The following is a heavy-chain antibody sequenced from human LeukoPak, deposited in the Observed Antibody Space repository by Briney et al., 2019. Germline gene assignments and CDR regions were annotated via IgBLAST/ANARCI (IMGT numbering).Heavy chain of an antibody. D-gene: IGHD3-22*01. Sequence: PGGSLRLSCAASGFTFSSYSMNWVRQAPGKGLEWVSYISSSSSTIYYADSVKGRFTISRDNAKNSLYLQMNSLRAEDTAVYYCARSSISSGNNWFDPWGQGTLVTVSS. CDR3: ARSSISSGNNWFDP. V-gene: IGHV3-48*01. CDR2: ISSSSSTI. J-gene: IGHJ5*02. CDR1: GFTFSSYS.